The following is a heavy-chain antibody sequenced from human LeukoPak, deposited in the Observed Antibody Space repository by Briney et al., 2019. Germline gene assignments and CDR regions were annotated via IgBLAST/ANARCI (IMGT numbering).Heavy chain of an antibody. J-gene: IGHJ4*02. Sequence: GGSLRLSCAASGFTLSSYAMSWVRQAPGKGLDWVSAISGGGGTTYYADSVKGRFTISRDNSKNTLSLQMYSLRAEDTALYYCAKADGSAWYRGDYWGQGTLVTVSS. CDR1: GFTLSSYA. V-gene: IGHV3-23*01. D-gene: IGHD6-19*01. CDR3: AKADGSAWYRGDY. CDR2: ISGGGGTT.